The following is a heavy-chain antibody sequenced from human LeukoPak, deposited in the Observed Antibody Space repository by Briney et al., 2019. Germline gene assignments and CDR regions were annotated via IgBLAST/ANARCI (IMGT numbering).Heavy chain of an antibody. CDR2: INPNSGGT. Sequence: SVKVSCKASGYTFTGYYMHWVRQAPGQGLEWMGWINPNSGGTNYAQKFQGRVTMTRDTSISTAYMELSRLRSDDTAVYYCARVGGYSYGDAFDIWGQGTMVTVSS. V-gene: IGHV1-2*02. D-gene: IGHD5-18*01. CDR3: ARVGGYSYGDAFDI. J-gene: IGHJ3*02. CDR1: GYTFTGYY.